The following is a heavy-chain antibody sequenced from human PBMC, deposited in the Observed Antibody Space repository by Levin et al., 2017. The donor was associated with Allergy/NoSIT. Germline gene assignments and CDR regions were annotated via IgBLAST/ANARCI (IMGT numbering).Heavy chain of an antibody. Sequence: GGSLRLSCAASGFTFSSYGMHWVRQAPGKGLEWVAVISYDGSNKYYADSVKGRFTISRDNSKNTLYLQMNSLRAEDTAVYYCAKDWELGDVSTYFDYWGQGTLVTVSS. V-gene: IGHV3-30*18. CDR1: GFTFSSYG. CDR3: AKDWELGDVSTYFDY. D-gene: IGHD2-21*01. J-gene: IGHJ4*02. CDR2: ISYDGSNK.